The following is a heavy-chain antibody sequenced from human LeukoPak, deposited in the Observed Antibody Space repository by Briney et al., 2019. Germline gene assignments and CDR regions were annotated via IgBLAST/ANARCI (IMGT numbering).Heavy chain of an antibody. CDR2: IKQDGSDK. V-gene: IGHV3-7*01. CDR1: GFAFSSYW. CDR3: ARDDSSGWYPPFDY. J-gene: IGHJ4*02. Sequence: GGSLRLSCAASGFAFSSYWMSWIRQAPGKGLGWVANIKQDGSDKYYVDSVRGRFTISRDNGKNSLYLQMNSLGAEDTAVYYCARDDSSGWYPPFDYWGQGTLVTVSS. D-gene: IGHD6-19*01.